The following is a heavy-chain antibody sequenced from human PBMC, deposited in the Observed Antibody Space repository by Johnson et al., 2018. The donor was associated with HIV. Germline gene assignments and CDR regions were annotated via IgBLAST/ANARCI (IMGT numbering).Heavy chain of an antibody. V-gene: IGHV3-53*01. CDR3: AKVRWLRLDNEAFDS. CDR2: LYSGGRT. J-gene: IGHJ3*02. Sequence: VQLVESGGGVVQPGRSLSLSCAASGFIVSNNYMTWVRQAPGKGLEWVSTLYSGGRTYYADSVKGRFTISRDNSENTLYLQMNSLRAEDTAVYYCAKVRWLRLDNEAFDSWGQGTMVTVS. CDR1: GFIVSNNY. D-gene: IGHD5-12*01.